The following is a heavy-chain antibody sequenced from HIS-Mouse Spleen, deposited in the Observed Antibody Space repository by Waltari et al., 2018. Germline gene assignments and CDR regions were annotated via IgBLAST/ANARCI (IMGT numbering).Heavy chain of an antibody. CDR1: GFTFRSSA. D-gene: IGHD1-20*01. J-gene: IGHJ4*02. CDR3: ARDHRNNWAIRD. V-gene: IGHV3-30-3*01. CDR2: ISYDGSNK. Sequence: QVQLVESGGGVVQPGRSLRLSCAASGFTFRSSAIPWVRQAPGKGLEWVAVISYDGSNKYYADSVKGRFTISRDNSKNTLYLQMNSLRAEDTAVYYCARDHRNNWAIRDWGQGTLVTVSS.